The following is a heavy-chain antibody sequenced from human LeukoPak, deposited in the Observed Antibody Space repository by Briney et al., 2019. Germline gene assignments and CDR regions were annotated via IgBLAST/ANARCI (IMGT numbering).Heavy chain of an antibody. D-gene: IGHD6-6*01. CDR2: IWYGGSNK. CDR1: GFTFSSYG. V-gene: IGHV3-30*02. Sequence: GGSLRLSCAASGFTFSSYGMHWVRQAPGKGLEWVAVIWYGGSNKYYADSVKGRFTISRDNSKNTLYLQMNSLRAEDTAVYYCAKDFIAARHLADYWGQGTLVTVSS. J-gene: IGHJ4*02. CDR3: AKDFIAARHLADY.